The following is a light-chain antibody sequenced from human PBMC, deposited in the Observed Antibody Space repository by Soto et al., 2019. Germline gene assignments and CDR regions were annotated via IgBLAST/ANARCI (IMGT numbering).Light chain of an antibody. V-gene: IGKV3-15*01. Sequence: EVVMTQSPATLSVSPGERVTLSCRASQSVSSNLAWYQQKPGQAPRILIYTASTRATGVPATFSASGSGTEFTLTISSLQSEDFAVYYCQQYNNWPFTFGQGTKLEIK. CDR1: QSVSSN. CDR2: TAS. J-gene: IGKJ2*01. CDR3: QQYNNWPFT.